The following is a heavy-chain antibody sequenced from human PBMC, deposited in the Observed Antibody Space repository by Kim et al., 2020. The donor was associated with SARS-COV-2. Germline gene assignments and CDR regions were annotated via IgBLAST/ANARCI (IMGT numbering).Heavy chain of an antibody. Sequence: YNHALSLKSRLTINPDTPKNQFSLQLNSVTPEDTAVYYCARITGGSPDYWGQGTLVTVSS. D-gene: IGHD2-8*02. V-gene: IGHV6-1*01. CDR2: Y. J-gene: IGHJ4*02. CDR3: ARITGGSPDY.